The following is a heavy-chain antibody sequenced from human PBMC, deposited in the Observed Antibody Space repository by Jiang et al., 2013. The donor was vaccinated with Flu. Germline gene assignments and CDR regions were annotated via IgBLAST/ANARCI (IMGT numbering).Heavy chain of an antibody. D-gene: IGHD3-3*01. CDR3: ARGGGVINYDFWSGYYGTNWFDP. CDR2: INHSGST. V-gene: IGHV4-34*01. Sequence: LLKPSETLSLTCAVYGGSFSGYYWSWIRQPPGKGLEWIGEINHSGSTNYNPSLKSRVTISVDTSKNQFSLKLSSVTAADTAVYYCARGGGVINYDFWSGYYGTNWFDPWGQGTLVTVSS. J-gene: IGHJ5*02. CDR1: GGSFSGYY.